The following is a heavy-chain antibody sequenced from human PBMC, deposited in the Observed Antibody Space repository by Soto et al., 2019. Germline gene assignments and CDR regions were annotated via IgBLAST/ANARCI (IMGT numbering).Heavy chain of an antibody. CDR3: VKRRTTVTTVFEC. J-gene: IGHJ4*02. Sequence: EVQLLESGGDLVQPGGSLRLSCAASGLTFSTYAMSWVRQAPGKGLEWVSGISGSGGNTYYADSVKGRFTISRDISKNMLYLQMTSQSAEETAVYYCVKRRTTVTTVFECWVQGSLVAVST. CDR1: GLTFSTYA. V-gene: IGHV3-23*01. CDR2: ISGSGGNT. D-gene: IGHD4-17*01.